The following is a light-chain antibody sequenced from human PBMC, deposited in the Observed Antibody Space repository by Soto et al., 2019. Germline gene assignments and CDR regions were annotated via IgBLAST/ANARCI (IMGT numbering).Light chain of an antibody. CDR1: SSNIGADYD. Sequence: QSVLTQPPSVSGAPGQRITFSCFGSSSNIGADYDVHWYQQLPGTAPKLLIYGNINRPSGVPDRFSGSKSGASAALAITGLQPEDEADYYCQSYDTSLGFVFGTWTKLTVL. V-gene: IGLV1-40*01. J-gene: IGLJ1*01. CDR3: QSYDTSLGFV. CDR2: GNI.